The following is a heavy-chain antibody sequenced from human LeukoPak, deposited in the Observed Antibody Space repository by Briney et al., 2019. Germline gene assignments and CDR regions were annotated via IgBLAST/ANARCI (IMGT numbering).Heavy chain of an antibody. V-gene: IGHV1-24*01. CDR2: FDPEDGET. CDR3: ATVAGYNWFDP. Sequence: ASVKGSCKVSGYTLTELSMHWVRQAPGKGLEWMGGFDPEDGETLYAQKFQGRVTMTEDTSTDTAYMELSSLRSEDTAVYYCATVAGYNWFDPWGQGTLVTVSS. CDR1: GYTLTELS. D-gene: IGHD1-1*01. J-gene: IGHJ5*02.